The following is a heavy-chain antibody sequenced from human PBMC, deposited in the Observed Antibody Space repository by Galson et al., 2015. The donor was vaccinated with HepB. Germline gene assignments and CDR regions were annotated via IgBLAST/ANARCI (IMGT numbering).Heavy chain of an antibody. D-gene: IGHD3-22*01. CDR3: ARQWDSGGYRWAV. J-gene: IGHJ3*01. CDR2: IYPGDSDT. V-gene: IGHV5-51*01. Sequence: QSGAEVKEPGESLQISCKGSGYSFASYWIGWVRQMPGKGLEWMGIIYPGDSDTRYSPSFQGQVTISADKSISTAYLQWRSLKASDTAMYYCARQWDSGGYRWAVWGQGTMVTVSS. CDR1: GYSFASYW.